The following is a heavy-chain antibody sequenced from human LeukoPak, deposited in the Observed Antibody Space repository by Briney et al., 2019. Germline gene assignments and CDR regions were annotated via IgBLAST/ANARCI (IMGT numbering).Heavy chain of an antibody. Sequence: ASVEVSCKASGYTFTGYYMHWVRQAPGQGLEWMGWINPNSGGTNYAQKFQGRVTMTRDTSISTAYMELSRLRSDDTAVYYCARGGSHTSEDWFDPWGQGTLVTVSS. CDR1: GYTFTGYY. V-gene: IGHV1-2*02. CDR2: INPNSGGT. CDR3: ARGGSHTSEDWFDP. J-gene: IGHJ5*02.